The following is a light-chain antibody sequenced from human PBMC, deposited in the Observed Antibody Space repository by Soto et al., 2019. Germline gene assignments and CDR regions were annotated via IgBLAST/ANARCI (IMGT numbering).Light chain of an antibody. J-gene: IGKJ3*01. Sequence: DIQMTQSPSTLSGSVGDRVTINCRASQTISSWLAWYQQKPGKAPKLLIYKASTLKSGVPSRFSGSGSGTEFTLTISGLQPEDLATYYCLQDYNFPRTFGPGTKVDIK. CDR2: KAS. CDR1: QTISSW. CDR3: LQDYNFPRT. V-gene: IGKV1-5*03.